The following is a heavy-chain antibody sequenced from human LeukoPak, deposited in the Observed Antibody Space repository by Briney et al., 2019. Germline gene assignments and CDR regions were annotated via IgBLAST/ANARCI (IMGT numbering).Heavy chain of an antibody. Sequence: SETLSLTCTVSGGSISSGDYYWSWIRQPPGKGLEWIGYIYYSGSTYYNPSLKSRVTISVGTSNNQFSLKLSSVTAADTAVYYCGRITIFGVVTQNWFDPWGQGTLVTVSS. CDR2: IYYSGST. J-gene: IGHJ5*02. D-gene: IGHD3-3*01. CDR1: GGSISSGDYY. V-gene: IGHV4-30-4*08. CDR3: GRITIFGVVTQNWFDP.